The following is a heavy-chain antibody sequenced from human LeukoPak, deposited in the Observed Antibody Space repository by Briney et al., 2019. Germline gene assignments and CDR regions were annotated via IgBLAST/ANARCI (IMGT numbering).Heavy chain of an antibody. CDR2: ISYDGSNK. D-gene: IGHD3-3*01. V-gene: IGHV3-30*04. CDR3: ARYRDFWSGYWGPYYYYYMDV. J-gene: IGHJ6*03. Sequence: PGGSLRLSCAASGFTFSSYAMHWVRQAPGKGLEWVAVISYDGSNKYYADSVKGRFTISRDNSKNTLYLQMNSLRAEDTAVYYCARYRDFWSGYWGPYYYYYMDVWGKGTTVTVSS. CDR1: GFTFSSYA.